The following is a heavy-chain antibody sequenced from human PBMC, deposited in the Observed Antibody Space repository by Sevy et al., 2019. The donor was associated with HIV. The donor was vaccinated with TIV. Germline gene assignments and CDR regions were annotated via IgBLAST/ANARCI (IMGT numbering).Heavy chain of an antibody. Sequence: GGSLRLSCSASGINFRNSIFHWVRQAPGKGLEWVALMSFDGSIQYFGDSEMGRLIISRDDSKNTFYLQVNSLRVEDTAVYYCAREGETSGHAGAFDIWGQGTMVTVSS. V-gene: IGHV3-30*04. CDR2: MSFDGSIQ. CDR3: AREGETSGHAGAFDI. D-gene: IGHD1-26*01. J-gene: IGHJ3*02. CDR1: GINFRNSI.